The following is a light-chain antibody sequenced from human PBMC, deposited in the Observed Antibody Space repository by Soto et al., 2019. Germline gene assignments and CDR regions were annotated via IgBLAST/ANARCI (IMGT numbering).Light chain of an antibody. J-gene: IGKJ2*01. Sequence: ESVLTQSPGTLSLSPGARATLSCRATQSVTNNYFAWYQQKPGQSPRLLIYGGSSRAADIPDRFSGSGSGTDFTLTISRLEPEDFVVYYCQQYSTLPHTFGQGTKLDVK. CDR1: QSVTNNY. CDR2: GGS. CDR3: QQYSTLPHT. V-gene: IGKV3-20*01.